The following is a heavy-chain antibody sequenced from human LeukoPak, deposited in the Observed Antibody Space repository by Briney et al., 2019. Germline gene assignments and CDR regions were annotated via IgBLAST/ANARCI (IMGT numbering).Heavy chain of an antibody. CDR2: IIPIFGTA. D-gene: IGHD3-10*01. CDR3: ARDSYYYGSGSYYLFDY. V-gene: IGHV1-69*06. CDR1: GYTFSSYA. J-gene: IGHJ4*02. Sequence: SVKVSCKASGYTFSSYAISWVRQAPGQGLEWMGRIIPIFGTANYAQKFQGRVTITADKSTSTAYMELSSLRSEDTAVYYCARDSYYYGSGSYYLFDYWGQGTLVTVSS.